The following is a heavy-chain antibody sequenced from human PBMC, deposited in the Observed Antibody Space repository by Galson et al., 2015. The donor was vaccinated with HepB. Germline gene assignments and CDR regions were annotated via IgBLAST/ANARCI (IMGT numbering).Heavy chain of an antibody. CDR3: ASGLRFLGAH. V-gene: IGHV3-7*03. Sequence: SLRLSCAASGFSFSSYWMSWVRQAPGKGLEWVANIKQDGSEKYYVNSVKGRFTISRDNAKNSLYLQMNSLRAEDTAVYFCASGLRFLGAHWGQGTLVTVSS. CDR1: GFSFSSYW. D-gene: IGHD3-3*01. CDR2: IKQDGSEK. J-gene: IGHJ4*02.